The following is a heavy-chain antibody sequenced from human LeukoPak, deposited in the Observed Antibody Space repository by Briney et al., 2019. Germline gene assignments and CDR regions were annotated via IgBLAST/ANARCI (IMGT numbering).Heavy chain of an antibody. CDR1: GYTFTSYA. D-gene: IGHD2-15*01. CDR3: ARVRYCSGGSCYWTPYYYYGMDV. Sequence: ASVKVSCKASGYTFTSYAMHWVRQAPGQRLEWMGWINAGNGNTKYSQKFQGRVTITRDTSASTAYMELSSLRSEDTAVYYCARVRYCSGGSCYWTPYYYYGMDVWGKGTTVTVSS. CDR2: INAGNGNT. J-gene: IGHJ6*04. V-gene: IGHV1-3*01.